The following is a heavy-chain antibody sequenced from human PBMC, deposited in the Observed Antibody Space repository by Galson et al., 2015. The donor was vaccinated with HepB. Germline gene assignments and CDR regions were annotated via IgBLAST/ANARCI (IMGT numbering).Heavy chain of an antibody. CDR1: GFSIRSGYY. Sequence: ETLSLTCAVSGFSIRSGYYWGWIRQPPGKGLEWIGSIYNSGSTYYNPSLKSRVTISLDTSKNQFSLRLSSVTAADTAVYYCASYCSGGSCYLGYNWFDPWGQGTLVTVSS. V-gene: IGHV4-38-2*01. J-gene: IGHJ5*02. CDR2: IYNSGST. CDR3: ASYCSGGSCYLGYNWFDP. D-gene: IGHD2-15*01.